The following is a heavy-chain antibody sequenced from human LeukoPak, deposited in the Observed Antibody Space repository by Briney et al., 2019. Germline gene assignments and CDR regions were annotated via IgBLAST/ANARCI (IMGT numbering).Heavy chain of an antibody. CDR2: INHSGST. V-gene: IGHV4-34*01. Sequence: SETLSLTCAVYGVSFSGYYWNWIRQPPGKGREWVGEINHSGSTNYNPSLKRGVTIETDKNKIALRVRSVTAADTAVYYCARGRAVEIVVVPAADGMDVWGQGTTVTVSS. D-gene: IGHD2-2*03. J-gene: IGHJ6*02. CDR3: ARGRAVEIVVVPAADGMDV. CDR1: GVSFSGYY.